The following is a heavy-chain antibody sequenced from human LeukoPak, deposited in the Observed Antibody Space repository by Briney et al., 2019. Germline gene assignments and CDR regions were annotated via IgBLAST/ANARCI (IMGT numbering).Heavy chain of an antibody. J-gene: IGHJ3*02. Sequence: PGQSLRLSCAASGFTFSSSWMHWVRQAPGKGLVWVSRVNGDGSSISYADSVRGRFTISRDNAKNTLYLQMNSLRAEDTAVYYCARVSAVNDVFDIWGQGTLVTVSS. V-gene: IGHV3-74*01. CDR2: VNGDGSSI. D-gene: IGHD2-15*01. CDR3: ARVSAVNDVFDI. CDR1: GFTFSSSW.